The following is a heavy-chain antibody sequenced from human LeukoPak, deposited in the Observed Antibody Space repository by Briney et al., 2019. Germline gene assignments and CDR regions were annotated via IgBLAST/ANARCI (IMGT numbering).Heavy chain of an antibody. V-gene: IGHV4-34*01. CDR1: GGSFSGYY. J-gene: IGHJ4*02. CDR2: INHSGST. Sequence: SETLSLTCAVYGGSFSGYYWSWIRQPPGKGLEWIGEINHSGSTNYNPSLKSRATISVDTPKNQFSLKLSSVTAADTAVYYCARSGPPGAIKGGMDYWGQGTLVTVSS. D-gene: IGHD2-2*01. CDR3: ARSGPPGAIKGGMDY.